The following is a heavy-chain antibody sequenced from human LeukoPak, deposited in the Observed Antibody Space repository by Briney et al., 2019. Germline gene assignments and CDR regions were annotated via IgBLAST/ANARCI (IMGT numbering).Heavy chain of an antibody. CDR1: GFIFSFYS. Sequence: GGSLRLSCEASGFIFSFYSMNWVRQAPGKGLEWISKINSGSTTIYYKDSVRGRFTISRDNAKNSLSLQMNNLRVEDTAVYYCARDSPRLSYWGQGTLVTVSS. CDR2: INSGSTTI. CDR3: ARDSPRLSY. V-gene: IGHV3-48*01. J-gene: IGHJ4*02.